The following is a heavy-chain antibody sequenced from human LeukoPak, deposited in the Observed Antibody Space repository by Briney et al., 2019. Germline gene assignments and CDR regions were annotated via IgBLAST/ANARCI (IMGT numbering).Heavy chain of an antibody. V-gene: IGHV1-3*03. CDR3: ARGFYFAQVDY. J-gene: IGHJ4*02. CDR1: GYTFTSYG. Sequence: ASVKVSCKASGYTFTSYGISWVRQAPGQRLEWMGWINAGNGNTKYSQDFQGRVTITRDTSASTAYMELSSLRSEDMAVYYCARGFYFAQVDYWGQGTLVTVSS. CDR2: INAGNGNT. D-gene: IGHD3-3*01.